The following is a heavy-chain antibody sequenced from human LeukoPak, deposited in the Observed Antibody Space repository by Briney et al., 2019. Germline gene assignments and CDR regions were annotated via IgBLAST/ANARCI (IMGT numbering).Heavy chain of an antibody. CDR1: GGSFNSYY. D-gene: IGHD6-19*01. CDR2: IYYSGST. V-gene: IGHV4-59*01. Sequence: SETLSLTCTVSGGSFNSYYWSWIRQPPGKGLEWIGYIYYSGSTNYNPSLKSRVTISVDTSKNQFSLKVNSVAAADTAVYYCARGQPQRYSSGWYVKWFDPWGQGTLVTVSS. J-gene: IGHJ5*02. CDR3: ARGQPQRYSSGWYVKWFDP.